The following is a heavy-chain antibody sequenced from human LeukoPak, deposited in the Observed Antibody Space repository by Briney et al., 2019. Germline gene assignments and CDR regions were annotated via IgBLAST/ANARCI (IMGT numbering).Heavy chain of an antibody. D-gene: IGHD2/OR15-2a*01. V-gene: IGHV3-7*01. J-gene: IGHJ4*02. CDR3: ARGPLIAPYYFDY. CDR1: GFTISSHW. Sequence: GGSLRLSCAASGFTISSHWMSWVRQAPGKGLEWVANINQDGGEKNFVDSVKGRFTISRDNAKNSLYLQMNSLRAEDTAVYYCARGPLIAPYYFDYWGQGTLVTVSS. CDR2: INQDGGEK.